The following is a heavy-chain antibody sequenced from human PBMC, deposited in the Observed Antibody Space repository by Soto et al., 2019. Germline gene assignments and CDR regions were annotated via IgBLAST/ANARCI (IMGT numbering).Heavy chain of an antibody. V-gene: IGHV6-1*01. J-gene: IGHJ4*02. CDR1: WGSVSSNTAT. Sequence: PSPTLSLTCAISWGSVSSNTATWNWVRQSPSRGLEWLGRTYYRSNWNFDYALSVKSRITINPDTSKNQFSLQLNSLTPEDTAVYYCAGELDIHHGLGYWGPGTSVTVS. D-gene: IGHD6-19*01. CDR2: TYYRSNWNF. CDR3: AGELDIHHGLGY.